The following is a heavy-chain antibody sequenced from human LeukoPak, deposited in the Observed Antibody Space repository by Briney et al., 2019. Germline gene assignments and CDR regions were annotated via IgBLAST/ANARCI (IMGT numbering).Heavy chain of an antibody. V-gene: IGHV3-30*09. Sequence: SGGSLRLSCEASGFSFKNYAMHWVRQAPGKGLEWVAVISDDGSNKYDADSVKARFGIARENSKKTLYLQMSSVRGEDKGIYECASGSGGSDFWSPYYLVPPSDIWGQGTLVTVIS. CDR3: ASGSGGSDFWSPYYLVPPSDI. CDR2: ISDDGSNK. J-gene: IGHJ1*01. CDR1: GFSFKNYA. D-gene: IGHD3-3*01.